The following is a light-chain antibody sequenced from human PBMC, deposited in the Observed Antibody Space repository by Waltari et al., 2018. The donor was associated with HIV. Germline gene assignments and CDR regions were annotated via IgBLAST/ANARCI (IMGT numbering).Light chain of an antibody. CDR3: SSYTSSSTLV. CDR1: SGDVGGYNY. CDR2: EVS. V-gene: IGLV2-14*01. J-gene: IGLJ3*02. Sequence: QSALTQPASVSGSPGQSITISCTGTSGDVGGYNYVSWYQQHPGKAPKLMIYEVSTRPSGVSNRFSGSKSGNTASLTISGLQAEDEADYYCSSYTSSSTLVFGGGTKLTVL.